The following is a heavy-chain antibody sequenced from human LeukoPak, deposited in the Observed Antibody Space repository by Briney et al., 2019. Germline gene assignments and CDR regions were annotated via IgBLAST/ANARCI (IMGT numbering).Heavy chain of an antibody. CDR3: ARVSMVRNNWFDP. J-gene: IGHJ5*02. Sequence: ASVKVSCKASGGTFSSYAISWVRQAPGQGLEWMGRIIPILGIANYAQKFQGRVTITADKSTSTAYMELSSLRSEDTAVYYCARVSMVRNNWFDPWGQGTLVTVPS. D-gene: IGHD3-10*01. CDR2: IIPILGIA. V-gene: IGHV1-69*04. CDR1: GGTFSSYA.